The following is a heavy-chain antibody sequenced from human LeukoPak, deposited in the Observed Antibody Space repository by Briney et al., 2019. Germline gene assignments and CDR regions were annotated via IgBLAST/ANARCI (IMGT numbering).Heavy chain of an antibody. CDR1: GFTVSSNY. CDR3: ARGRDGYNYGPFDY. V-gene: IGHV3-66*01. CDR2: IYSGGST. Sequence: GGSLRLSCAASGFTVSSNYMSWVRRAPGKGLEWASVIYSGGSTYYADSVKGRFTISRDNSKNTLYLQMNSLRAEDTAVYYCARGRDGYNYGPFDYWGQGTLVTVSS. J-gene: IGHJ4*02. D-gene: IGHD5-24*01.